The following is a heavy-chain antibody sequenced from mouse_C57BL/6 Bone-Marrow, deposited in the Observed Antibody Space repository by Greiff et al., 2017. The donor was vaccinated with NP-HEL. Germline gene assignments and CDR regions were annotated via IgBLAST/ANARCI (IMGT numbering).Heavy chain of an antibody. J-gene: IGHJ1*03. D-gene: IGHD1-1*01. CDR3: TRDQVITTVVAWYFDV. CDR1: GFTFSSYA. Sequence: EVKVVESGEGLVKPGGSLKLSCAASGFTFSSYAMSWVRQTPEKRLEWVAYISSGGDYIYYADTVKGRFTISRDNARNTLYLQMSSLKSEDTAMYYCTRDQVITTVVAWYFDVWGTGTTVTVSS. V-gene: IGHV5-9-1*02. CDR2: ISSGGDYI.